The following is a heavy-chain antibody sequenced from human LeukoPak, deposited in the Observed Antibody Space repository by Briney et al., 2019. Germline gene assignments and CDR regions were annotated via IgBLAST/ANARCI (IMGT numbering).Heavy chain of an antibody. V-gene: IGHV1-18*01. CDR1: GGTFSNSA. D-gene: IGHD3-10*01. CDR3: ARGAGFDY. Sequence: ASVKVSCKASGGTFSNSAISWVRQAPGQGLEWMGWISAYNGNTNYAQKLQGRVTMTTDTSTSTAYMELRSLRSDDTAAYYCARGAGFDYWGQGTLVTVSS. CDR2: ISAYNGNT. J-gene: IGHJ4*02.